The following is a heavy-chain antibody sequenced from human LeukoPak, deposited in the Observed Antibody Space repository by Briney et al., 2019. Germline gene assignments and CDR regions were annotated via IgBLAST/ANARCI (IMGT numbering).Heavy chain of an antibody. Sequence: ASVKVSCKASGYTFTSYGISWVRQAPGQGLEWMGWISAYNGNTIYAQKLQGRVTMTTDTSTSTAYMELRSLRSDDTAVYYCAREKIAVAGIGVPLDYWGQGTLVTVSS. J-gene: IGHJ4*02. D-gene: IGHD6-19*01. V-gene: IGHV1-18*01. CDR2: ISAYNGNT. CDR3: AREKIAVAGIGVPLDY. CDR1: GYTFTSYG.